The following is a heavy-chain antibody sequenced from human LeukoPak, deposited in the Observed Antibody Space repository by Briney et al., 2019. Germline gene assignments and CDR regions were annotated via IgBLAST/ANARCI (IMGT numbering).Heavy chain of an antibody. CDR3: ARHANSGGSSGYNWYFDL. CDR2: IYYSGST. J-gene: IGHJ2*01. Sequence: PSETLSLTCTVSGGSLSSSSYYWGWIRQPPGKGLEWLGRIYYSGSTYYNPSLQSRVTISVDTSKNQFSLKLSSVTAADTAVYYCARHANSGGSSGYNWYFDLWGRGTLVTVSS. CDR1: GGSLSSSSYY. D-gene: IGHD3-22*01. V-gene: IGHV4-39*01.